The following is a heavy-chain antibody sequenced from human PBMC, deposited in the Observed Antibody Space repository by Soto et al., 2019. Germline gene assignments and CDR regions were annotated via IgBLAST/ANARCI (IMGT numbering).Heavy chain of an antibody. CDR3: ARGERFYDILTGYYMTPPGY. V-gene: IGHV3-66*01. D-gene: IGHD3-9*01. J-gene: IGHJ4*02. CDR2: IYSGGST. Sequence: GGSLRLSCAASGFTVSSNYMSWVRQAPGKGLEWVSVIYSGGSTYYADSVKGRFTISRDNSKNTLYLQMNSLRAEDTAVYYCARGERFYDILTGYYMTPPGYWGQGTLVTVSS. CDR1: GFTVSSNY.